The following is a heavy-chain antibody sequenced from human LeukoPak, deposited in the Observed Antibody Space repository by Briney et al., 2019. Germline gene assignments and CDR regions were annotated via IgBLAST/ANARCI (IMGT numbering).Heavy chain of an antibody. J-gene: IGHJ1*01. CDR2: ISGSGGST. CDR1: GFTSSSYG. D-gene: IGHD3-22*01. CDR3: AKEIPYYYDSRGIYFQH. V-gene: IGHV3-23*01. Sequence: GGSLRLSCAASGFTSSSYGMSWVRQAPGKGLEWVSAISGSGGSTYYADSVKGRFTISRDNSKNTLYLQMNSLRAEDTAVYYCAKEIPYYYDSRGIYFQHWGQGTLVTVSS.